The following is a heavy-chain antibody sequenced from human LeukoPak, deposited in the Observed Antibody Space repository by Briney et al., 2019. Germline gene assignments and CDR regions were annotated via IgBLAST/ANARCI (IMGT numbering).Heavy chain of an antibody. D-gene: IGHD1-26*01. CDR1: GFSFVDYA. CDR2: IRSKAYGGTS. CDR3: SREAVGGRRGATKLHFDY. Sequence: GGSLRLPCTTSGFSFVDYAMAWVRQAPGKGLEFGGFIRSKAYGGTSEYAASVKGRFTLSRDDSKSIAYLQMNSLKAEDTAVYYCSREAVGGRRGATKLHFDYWGQGTLVTVSS. V-gene: IGHV3-49*04. J-gene: IGHJ4*02.